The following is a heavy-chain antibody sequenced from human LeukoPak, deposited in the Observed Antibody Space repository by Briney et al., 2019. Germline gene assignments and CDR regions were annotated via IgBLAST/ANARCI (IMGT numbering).Heavy chain of an antibody. J-gene: IGHJ4*02. CDR3: AKDFRRADYYDSSGYYRMIDY. Sequence: GGSLRLSCAVSGFTFRNYGMHWVLQAPGKGLEWVAVISYDESDKYYGDSVKGRFTISRDNSKNTLFLQMNSLKAEDTAVYFCAKDFRRADYYDSSGYYRMIDYWGQGTLVTVSS. CDR1: GFTFRNYG. V-gene: IGHV3-30*18. D-gene: IGHD3-22*01. CDR2: ISYDESDK.